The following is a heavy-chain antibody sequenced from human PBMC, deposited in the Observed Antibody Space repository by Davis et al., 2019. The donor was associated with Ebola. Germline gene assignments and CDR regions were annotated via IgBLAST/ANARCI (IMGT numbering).Heavy chain of an antibody. J-gene: IGHJ4*02. D-gene: IGHD3-10*01. CDR1: GGSISRYY. CDR3: ARSNLLGSGSYRPLDY. Sequence: SETLSLTCTVSGGSISRYYWSWIRQPPGKGLEWIGYIYYSGSTNYNPSLKSRVTISVDTSKNQFSLKLSSVTAADTAVYYCARSNLLGSGSYRPLDYWGQGTLVTVSS. CDR2: IYYSGST. V-gene: IGHV4-59*01.